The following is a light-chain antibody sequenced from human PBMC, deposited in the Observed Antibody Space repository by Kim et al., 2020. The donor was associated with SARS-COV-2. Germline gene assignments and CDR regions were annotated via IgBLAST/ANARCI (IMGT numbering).Light chain of an antibody. CDR3: MQRKDLPWT. V-gene: IGKV2-40*01. Sequence: AFISGRSSQCVFNGGYGNMYLDRYWQKPGQSPQVLIYALSYRASGVPGRFTDSGSGTDFTLKISRVEAEDVGVYYCMQRKDLPWTFGQGTKVDIK. CDR1: QCVFNGGYGNMY. CDR2: ALS. J-gene: IGKJ1*01.